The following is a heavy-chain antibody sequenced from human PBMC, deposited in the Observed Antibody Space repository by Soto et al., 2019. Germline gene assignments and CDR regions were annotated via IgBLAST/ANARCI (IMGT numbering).Heavy chain of an antibody. D-gene: IGHD3-9*01. CDR2: ISAYNGNT. J-gene: IGHJ5*02. CDR1: GYTFTSYG. CDR3: AGVVSRLTGYYSRVEMNWFDP. V-gene: IGHV1-18*04. Sequence: ASVKVSCKASGYTFTSYGISWVRQAPGQGLEWMGWISAYNGNTNYAQKLQGRVTMTTDTSTSTAYMELRSLRSDYTAVYYCAGVVSRLTGYYSRVEMNWFDPWGQGTLVTVSS.